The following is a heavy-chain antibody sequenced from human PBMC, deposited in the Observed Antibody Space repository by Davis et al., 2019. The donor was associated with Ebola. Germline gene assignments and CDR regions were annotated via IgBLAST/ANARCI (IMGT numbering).Heavy chain of an antibody. V-gene: IGHV4-59*11. J-gene: IGHJ4*02. CDR2: IHSSGST. CDR1: GGSISSPF. CDR3: ARVGDFQGVY. D-gene: IGHD2-8*01. Sequence: PSETLSLTCLVSGGSISSPFWTWIRQSPGKGLEWIGYIHSSGSTNFSPSLKSRVTISRDTSKNQFSLNLRFVTAADTAVYYCARVGDFQGVYWGQGTLVTVSS.